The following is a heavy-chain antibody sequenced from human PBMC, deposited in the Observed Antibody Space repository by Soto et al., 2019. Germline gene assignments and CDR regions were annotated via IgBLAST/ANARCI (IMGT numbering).Heavy chain of an antibody. D-gene: IGHD3-22*01. J-gene: IGHJ5*01. CDR2: IYYSGST. CDR1: GGTMSSGGYY. CDR3: AHSRRPRKWFAS. Sequence: TYTVSGGTMSSGGYYCSWIVQHPRKVLEWIGCIYYSGSTYYNPSLKSRVTISVHTSKNQFSLKLRAVTAADTAGYYFAHSRRPRKWFASWSQG. V-gene: IGHV4-31*03.